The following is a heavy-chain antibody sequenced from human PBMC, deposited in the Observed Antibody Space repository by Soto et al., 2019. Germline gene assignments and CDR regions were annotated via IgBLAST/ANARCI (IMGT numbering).Heavy chain of an antibody. V-gene: IGHV4-4*02. CDR1: GGSISSSNW. J-gene: IGHJ4*02. CDR2: IYHSGST. D-gene: IGHD3-9*01. CDR3: ATRGGRDWYDY. Sequence: QVQLQESGPGLVKPSGTLSLTCAVSGGSISSSNWCSWVRQPPGKGLEWIGEIYHSGSTNYNPSLTRRVNISVDKSKNHFSLKLSSVTAADTAVYYCATRGGRDWYDYWGQGTLVTVSS.